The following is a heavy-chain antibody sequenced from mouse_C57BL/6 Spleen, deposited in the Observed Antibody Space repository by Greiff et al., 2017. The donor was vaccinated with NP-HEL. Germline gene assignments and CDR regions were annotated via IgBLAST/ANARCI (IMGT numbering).Heavy chain of an antibody. V-gene: IGHV1-5*01. D-gene: IGHD2-3*01. CDR2: IYPGNSDT. CDR3: TRGPYDGYYWYFDV. Sequence: EVQLQQSGTVLARPGASVKMSCKTSGYTFTSYWMHWVKQRPGQGLEWIGAIYPGNSDTSYNQKFKGKAKLTAVTSASTAYMELSSLTNEDSAVYYCTRGPYDGYYWYFDVWGTGTTVTVSS. J-gene: IGHJ1*03. CDR1: GYTFTSYW.